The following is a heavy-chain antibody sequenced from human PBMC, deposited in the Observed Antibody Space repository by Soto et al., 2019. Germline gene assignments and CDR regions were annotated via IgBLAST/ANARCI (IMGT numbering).Heavy chain of an antibody. CDR1: GDSISSTNNY. CDR3: ARTVCSSASCYGYYYYGLDV. D-gene: IGHD2-2*01. Sequence: SETLSLTCTVSGDSISSTNNYWSWIRQHPGRGLEWIGYIYYSGSTYYNPSLKSRPAISVDTSKNQFSLKLSSVTAADTAVYYCARTVCSSASCYGYYYYGLDVWGQGTTVTVSS. CDR2: IYYSGST. J-gene: IGHJ6*02. V-gene: IGHV4-31*03.